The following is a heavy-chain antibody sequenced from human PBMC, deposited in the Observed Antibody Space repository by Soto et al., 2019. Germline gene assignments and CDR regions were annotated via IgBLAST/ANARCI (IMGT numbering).Heavy chain of an antibody. J-gene: IGHJ6*03. Sequence: GGSLRLSCAASGFTFSNYSMNWVRQAPGKGLEWVSSISRSSSYIYYADSMKGRFTISRDNAKNSLYLQMNSLRAEDTAVYYCARDPVPAAMQDYYYYYMDVWGKGTTVTVSS. CDR1: GFTFSNYS. V-gene: IGHV3-21*01. D-gene: IGHD2-2*01. CDR3: ARDPVPAAMQDYYYYYMDV. CDR2: ISRSSSYI.